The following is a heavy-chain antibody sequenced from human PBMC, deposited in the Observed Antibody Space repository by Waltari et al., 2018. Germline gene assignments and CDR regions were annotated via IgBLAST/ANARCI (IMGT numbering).Heavy chain of an antibody. CDR2: INPNSGGT. J-gene: IGHJ4*02. CDR1: GYTFTGYY. CDR3: ARSMITFGGVNRFDY. V-gene: IGHV1-2*02. D-gene: IGHD3-16*01. Sequence: QVQLVQSGAEVKKPGASVKVSCKASGYTFTGYYMHWVRQAPGQGLEWMGWINPNSGGTNYAQKFQGRVTMTRDTSSSTAYMELSRLRSDDTAVYYCARSMITFGGVNRFDYWGQGTLVTVSS.